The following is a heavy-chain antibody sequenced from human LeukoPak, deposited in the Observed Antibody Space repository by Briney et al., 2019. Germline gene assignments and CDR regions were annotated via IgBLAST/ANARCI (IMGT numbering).Heavy chain of an antibody. CDR1: GFTFSSYE. CDR2: ISSSGNTI. CDR3: ARDVVGAFYYGSGSYP. D-gene: IGHD3-10*01. V-gene: IGHV3-48*03. Sequence: PGGSLRLSCAASGFTFSSYEMNWVRQAPGKGLEWLSYISSSGNTIYYADSVKGRFTVSRDNAKNSLYLQMNSLRAEDTAVYYCARDVVGAFYYGSGSYPWGQGTLVTVSS. J-gene: IGHJ5*02.